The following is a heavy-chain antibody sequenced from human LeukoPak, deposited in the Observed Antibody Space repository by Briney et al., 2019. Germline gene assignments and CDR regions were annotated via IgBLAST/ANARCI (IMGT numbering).Heavy chain of an antibody. Sequence: ASVKVSCKASGYTFTGYYMHWVRQAPGQGLEWMGGIIPIFGTANYAQKFQGRVTITADESTSTAYMELSSLRSEDTAVYYCAREDGDFDYWGQGTLVTVSS. CDR2: IIPIFGTA. D-gene: IGHD3-16*01. J-gene: IGHJ4*02. CDR3: AREDGDFDY. CDR1: GYTFTGYY. V-gene: IGHV1-69*13.